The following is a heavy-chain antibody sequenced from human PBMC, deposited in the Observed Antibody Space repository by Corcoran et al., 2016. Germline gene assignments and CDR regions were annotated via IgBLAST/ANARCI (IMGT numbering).Heavy chain of an antibody. V-gene: IGHV4-31*03. CDR3: ARASTAVAPYYFDH. CDR2: MYYSGST. CDR1: GGSISSGGHY. D-gene: IGHD5-18*01. Sequence: QVQLRESGPGLVKPSQTPSLTCIVSGGSISSGGHYWSWIRQYPGKGLEWIAYMYYSGSTYYNPSLKSRVTISVDTSKNQFSLKLTSVTAADTAVYYCARASTAVAPYYFDHWGQGTLVTVSS. J-gene: IGHJ4*02.